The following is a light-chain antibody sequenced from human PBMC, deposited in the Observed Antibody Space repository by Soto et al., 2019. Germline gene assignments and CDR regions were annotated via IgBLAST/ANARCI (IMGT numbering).Light chain of an antibody. Sequence: DIQMTQSPSSLSASVGDRVTITCRASQRISTYLSWYQQKPGKAPKLLIYAASTLQSGVPSRFSGSGSGTDFTLTISSLQPEDSATYYCQQSDRTSFTFGPGTKVDIK. V-gene: IGKV1-39*01. CDR3: QQSDRTSFT. CDR2: AAS. J-gene: IGKJ3*01. CDR1: QRISTY.